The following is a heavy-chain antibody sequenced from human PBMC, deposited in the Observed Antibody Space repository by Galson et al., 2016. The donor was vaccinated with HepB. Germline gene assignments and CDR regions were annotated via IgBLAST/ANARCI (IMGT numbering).Heavy chain of an antibody. CDR2: LYGPGVSP. D-gene: IGHD1-26*01. CDR1: GFTFSSFA. CDR3: AKMSGHSTDAYYMDV. J-gene: IGHJ6*03. Sequence: SLRLSCAGSGFTFSSFAMSWVRRAPGKGPEWVSGLYGPGVSPFYADSVRGRFIISRDNSKNTLYLQMNSLRAEDTAEYYCAKMSGHSTDAYYMDVWGKGTTVTVSS. V-gene: IGHV3-23*01.